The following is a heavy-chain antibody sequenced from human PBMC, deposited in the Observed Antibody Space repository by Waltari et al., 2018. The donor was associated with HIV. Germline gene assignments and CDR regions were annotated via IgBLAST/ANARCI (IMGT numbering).Heavy chain of an antibody. D-gene: IGHD3-10*01. CDR2: IKQDGSEK. CDR1: GFTFSSYW. J-gene: IGHJ4*02. V-gene: IGHV3-7*04. CDR3: ARGGFYGSGSKVN. Sequence: EVQLVESGGGLVQPGGSLRLSCAASGFTFSSYWMSWVRQAPGEGLGGVANIKQDGSEKYDVDSVNGRFTISRDNAENSLYRQMNSLRAEDTAVYYCARGGFYGSGSKVNWGQGTLVTVSS.